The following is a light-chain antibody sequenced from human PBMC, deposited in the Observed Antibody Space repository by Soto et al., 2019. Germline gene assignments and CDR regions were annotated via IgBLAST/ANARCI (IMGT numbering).Light chain of an antibody. J-gene: IGLJ1*01. CDR3: QSYDSSTAYL. Sequence: QSVLTQPASVSGSPGQSITISCTGTSSDVGGYNYVSWYQQHPGKAPKLMIYEVSNRPSGVSNRFSGSKSGNTASLTISGLQAEDEADYYCQSYDSSTAYLFGTGTKVTVL. V-gene: IGLV2-14*01. CDR1: SSDVGGYNY. CDR2: EVS.